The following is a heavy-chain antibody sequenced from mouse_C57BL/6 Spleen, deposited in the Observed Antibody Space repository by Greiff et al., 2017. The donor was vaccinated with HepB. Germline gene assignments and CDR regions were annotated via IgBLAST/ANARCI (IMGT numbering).Heavy chain of an antibody. CDR3: ARPPFHYYAMDY. V-gene: IGHV2-2*01. CDR2: IWSGGST. CDR1: GFSLTSYG. J-gene: IGHJ4*01. Sequence: VKLVESGPGLVQPSQSLSITCTVSGFSLTSYGVHWVRQSPGKGLEWLGVIWSGGSTDYNAAFISRLSISKDNSKSQVFFKMNSLQADDTAIYYCARPPFHYYAMDYWGQGTSVTVSS.